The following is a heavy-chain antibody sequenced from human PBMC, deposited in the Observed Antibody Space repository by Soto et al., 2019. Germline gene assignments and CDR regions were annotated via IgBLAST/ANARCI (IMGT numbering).Heavy chain of an antibody. CDR2: IYANGRT. D-gene: IGHD3-10*01. J-gene: IGHJ3*02. V-gene: IGHV3-53*04. CDR3: ANTHDEFNYGEVFDI. Sequence: GGSLRLSCAASGFTARTNYMTWVRQAPGKGLEWVSVIYANGRTYYADSVKGRFTISRHNSKNTLYLQMNSLRAEDTSVYYCANTHDEFNYGEVFDIWGQGTMVTVSS. CDR1: GFTARTNY.